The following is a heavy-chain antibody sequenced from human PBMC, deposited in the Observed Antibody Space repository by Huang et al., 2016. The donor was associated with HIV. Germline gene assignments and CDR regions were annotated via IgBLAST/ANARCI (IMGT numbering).Heavy chain of an antibody. CDR3: GPGRGGYFPH. J-gene: IGHJ4*02. CDR2: IYWDDDK. V-gene: IGHV2-5*02. CDR1: GFSLTTTGVT. D-gene: IGHD2-21*02. Sequence: QITLKESGPTLVKPTQTLTLTCAFSGFSLTTTGVTVGWIRQPPGKALEWLAFIYWDDDKRYSPSLENRLTITRDIFKNQVVLTMTNLDPADTGTYFCGPGRGGYFPHWGQGTLVTVSS.